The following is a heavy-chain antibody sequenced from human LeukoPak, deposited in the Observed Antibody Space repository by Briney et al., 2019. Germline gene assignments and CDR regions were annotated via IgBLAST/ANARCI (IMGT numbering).Heavy chain of an antibody. V-gene: IGHV1-2*02. Sequence: ASVKVSCKASGYTFTGYYMHWVRQAPGQGLGWMGWINPNSGGTNYAQKFQGRVTMTRDTSISTAYMELSRLRSDDTAVYYCARELRSCSSTSCFYYGMDVWGQGTTVTVSS. D-gene: IGHD2-2*01. CDR2: INPNSGGT. CDR3: ARELRSCSSTSCFYYGMDV. J-gene: IGHJ6*02. CDR1: GYTFTGYY.